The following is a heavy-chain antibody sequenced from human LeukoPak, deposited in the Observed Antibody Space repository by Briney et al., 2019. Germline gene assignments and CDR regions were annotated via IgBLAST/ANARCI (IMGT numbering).Heavy chain of an antibody. J-gene: IGHJ4*02. Sequence: GESLKISCKGSGYSFTSYWIGWVRQMPGKGPEWMGIIYPGDSDTRYSPSFQGQVTISADRSISTAYLQWSSLKASDTAMYYCARSPMTTVDHRYDYWGQGTLVTVSS. V-gene: IGHV5-51*01. CDR1: GYSFTSYW. CDR3: ARSPMTTVDHRYDY. D-gene: IGHD4-23*01. CDR2: IYPGDSDT.